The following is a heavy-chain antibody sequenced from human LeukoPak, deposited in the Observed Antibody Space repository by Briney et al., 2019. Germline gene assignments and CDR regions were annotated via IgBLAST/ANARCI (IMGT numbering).Heavy chain of an antibody. J-gene: IGHJ5*02. CDR2: ISSSGGST. D-gene: IGHD2-2*01. Sequence: QPGGSLRLSCAASGFTFSSYAMSWVRQAPGKGLEWVSAISSSGGSTYYADSVKGRFTTSRDNSKNTLYLQMNSLRAEDTAVYYCAKLPREYCSSTSCPNWFDTWGQGTLVTVSS. CDR1: GFTFSSYA. V-gene: IGHV3-23*01. CDR3: AKLPREYCSSTSCPNWFDT.